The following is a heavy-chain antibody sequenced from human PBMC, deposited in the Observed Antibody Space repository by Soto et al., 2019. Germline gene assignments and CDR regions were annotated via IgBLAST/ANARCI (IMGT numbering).Heavy chain of an antibody. CDR2: ISSSGSTI. V-gene: IGHV3-48*03. CDR3: ASFPPYGDYWYFDL. D-gene: IGHD4-17*01. Sequence: EVQLVESGGGLVQPGGSLRLSCAASGFTFSSYEMNWVRQAPGKGLEWVSYISSSGSTIYYADSVKGRFTISRDNAKNSLYLQINRLGAEDTAVYYCASFPPYGDYWYFDLWGRGTLVTVSS. J-gene: IGHJ2*01. CDR1: GFTFSSYE.